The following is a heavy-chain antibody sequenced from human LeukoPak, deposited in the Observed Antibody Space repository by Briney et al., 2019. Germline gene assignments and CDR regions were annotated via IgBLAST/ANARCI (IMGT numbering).Heavy chain of an antibody. J-gene: IGHJ3*02. D-gene: IGHD3-10*01. V-gene: IGHV4-39*02. CDR2: IYYTGSA. Sequence: KPSETLSLTCGVSGDSITSTTYYWAWIRQSPGKGLEWIGNIYYTGSADYNPSLKSRVTMSVDTSKNDFSLRLSSVTAADTAVYYCARKVIWFGNDAFDIWGQGTKVSVS. CDR1: GDSITSTTYY. CDR3: ARKVIWFGNDAFDI.